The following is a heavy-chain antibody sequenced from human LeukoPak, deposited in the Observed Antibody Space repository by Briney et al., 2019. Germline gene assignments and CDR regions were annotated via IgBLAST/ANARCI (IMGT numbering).Heavy chain of an antibody. D-gene: IGHD3-3*01. V-gene: IGHV4-39*07. CDR2: VYSSGSI. J-gene: IGHJ4*02. Sequence: PSETLSLTCTVSGYSIRRSSYFWAWVRQPPGKGLEWIGSVYSSGSIYYNPSLRSQITISIDTSKNQFSLKLTSVAAADTAMYYCTRDMEYPGAGFDYWGQGIPVTVSS. CDR1: GYSIRRSSYF. CDR3: TRDMEYPGAGFDY.